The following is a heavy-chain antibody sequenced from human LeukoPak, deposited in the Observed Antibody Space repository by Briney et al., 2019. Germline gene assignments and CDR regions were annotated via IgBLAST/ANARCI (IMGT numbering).Heavy chain of an antibody. CDR2: INPSGDST. CDR1: GYTFTSYY. J-gene: IGHJ5*02. CDR3: ARSKPDDYGGFGP. V-gene: IGHV1-46*01. D-gene: IGHD4-23*01. Sequence: ASVKVSCKASGYTFTSYYMHWVRQAPGQGLEWMGIINPSGDSTSYAQKFQGRVTMTRDMSTSTVYMELSSLRSEDTAVYYCARSKPDDYGGFGPWGQGTLVTVSS.